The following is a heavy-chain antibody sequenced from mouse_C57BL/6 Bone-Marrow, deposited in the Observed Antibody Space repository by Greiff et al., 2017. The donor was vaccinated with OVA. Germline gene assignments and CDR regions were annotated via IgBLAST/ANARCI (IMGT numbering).Heavy chain of an antibody. CDR1: GFTFSDYG. J-gene: IGHJ3*01. D-gene: IGHD2-5*01. CDR2: ISSGSSTI. Sequence: DVMLVESGGGLVKPGGSLKLSCAASGFTFSDYGMHWVRQAPEKGLEWVAYISSGSSTIYYADTVKGRFTISRDNAKNTLFLQMTSLRSEDTAMYYCARPYYNNHPFAYWGQGTLVPVSA. V-gene: IGHV5-17*01. CDR3: ARPYYNNHPFAY.